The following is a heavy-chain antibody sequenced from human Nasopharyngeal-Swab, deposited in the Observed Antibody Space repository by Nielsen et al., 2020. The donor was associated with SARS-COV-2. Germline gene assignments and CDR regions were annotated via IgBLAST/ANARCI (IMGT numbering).Heavy chain of an antibody. V-gene: IGHV6-1*01. J-gene: IGHJ6*03. Sequence: WIGQCAARCLEWLGRTYYRSKWYNDYAVSVKSRITINPDTSKNQFSLQLNSVTPEDTAVYYCARDGGGYSDYDYPLYYYYYMDVWGRGTTVTVSS. CDR2: TYYRSKWYN. CDR3: ARDGGGYSDYDYPLYYYYYMDV. D-gene: IGHD5-12*01.